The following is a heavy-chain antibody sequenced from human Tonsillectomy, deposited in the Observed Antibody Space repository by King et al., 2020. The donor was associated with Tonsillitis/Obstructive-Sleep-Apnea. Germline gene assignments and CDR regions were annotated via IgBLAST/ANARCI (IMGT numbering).Heavy chain of an antibody. J-gene: IGHJ4*02. CDR1: GFTFSNYA. CDR3: VRLGARRGFDY. D-gene: IGHD1-26*01. CDR2: ISNDGNNK. Sequence: VQLVESGGGVVQPGRSLRLSCAASGFTFSNYAMHWVRQAPGKGLEWVAVISNDGNNKYYGDSVKGRFTISRDNSKNTLYLQLNSLRVEDSAVYYCVRLGARRGFDYWGQGTLVTVSS. V-gene: IGHV3-30*04.